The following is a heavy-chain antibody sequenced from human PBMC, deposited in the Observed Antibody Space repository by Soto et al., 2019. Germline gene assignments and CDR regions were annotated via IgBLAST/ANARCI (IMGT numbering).Heavy chain of an antibody. V-gene: IGHV4-59*01. Sequence: PSETLSLTCTVPGGVISKYYWSWIRQPPGKGLEWIGYIYDSGSTNYNPSLKSRVTISVDTSKNQFSLKLSSVTAADTAVYYCAREDFWSGLTYWGQGTLVTVSS. D-gene: IGHD3-3*01. J-gene: IGHJ4*02. CDR3: AREDFWSGLTY. CDR1: GGVISKYY. CDR2: IYDSGST.